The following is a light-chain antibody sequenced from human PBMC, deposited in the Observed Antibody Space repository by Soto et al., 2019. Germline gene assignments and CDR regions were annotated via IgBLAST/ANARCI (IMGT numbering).Light chain of an antibody. CDR1: QSVSSN. CDR3: QQYNNWPPLT. V-gene: IGKV3-15*01. J-gene: IGKJ4*01. CDR2: GAS. Sequence: EIVMTQSPATLSVSPGERATLSCRASQSVSSNLAWYQQKPGQAPRILIYGASTRATGIPARFSGSGSGTEFTLTISSLQSEEFAVYYWQQYNNWPPLTFGGGTKVEIK.